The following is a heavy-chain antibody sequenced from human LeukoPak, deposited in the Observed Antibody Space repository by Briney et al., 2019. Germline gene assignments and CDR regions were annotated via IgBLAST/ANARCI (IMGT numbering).Heavy chain of an antibody. CDR3: ASYHDYSNFQGAYYLDY. D-gene: IGHD4-11*01. J-gene: IGHJ4*02. CDR2: ISLRGRT. CDR1: GGSITTTNF. V-gene: IGHV4-4*02. Sequence: SETLSLTCGVSGGSITTTNFWSWVRQPPGGGLEWIGEISLRGRTQYNPSLKSRVNISIDESKNHLYLSLASVTAADTAVYYCASYHDYSNFQGAYYLDYWGQGTLVTVSS.